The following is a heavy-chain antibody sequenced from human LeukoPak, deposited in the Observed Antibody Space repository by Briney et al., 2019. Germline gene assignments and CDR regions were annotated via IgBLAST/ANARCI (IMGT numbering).Heavy chain of an antibody. Sequence: GGSLRLSCAASGFTFSSYSMNWVRQAPGKGLGWVSSISSSSSYIYYADSVKGRFTISRDNAKNSLYLQMNSLRAEDTAVYYCARDVVAAAGILDYWGQGTLVTVSS. CDR1: GFTFSSYS. CDR2: ISSSSSYI. CDR3: ARDVVAAAGILDY. J-gene: IGHJ4*02. V-gene: IGHV3-21*01. D-gene: IGHD6-13*01.